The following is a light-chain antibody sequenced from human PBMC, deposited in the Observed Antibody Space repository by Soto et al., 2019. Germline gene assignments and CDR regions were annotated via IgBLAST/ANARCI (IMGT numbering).Light chain of an antibody. J-gene: IGKJ1*01. Sequence: EIVLTQSPGTLSLSPGESATLSCRASQSVSSNSLAWYRRNPGQPPSLLIYGTSTRATDIPRRFSGSGSGTDFTLTITRLEPEDFAMYFCQQYGYSPTTFGQGTKVEVK. CDR1: QSVSSNS. V-gene: IGKV3-20*01. CDR2: GTS. CDR3: QQYGYSPTT.